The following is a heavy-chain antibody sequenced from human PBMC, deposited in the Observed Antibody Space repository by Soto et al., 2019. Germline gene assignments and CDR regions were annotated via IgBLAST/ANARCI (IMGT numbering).Heavy chain of an antibody. J-gene: IGHJ3*02. CDR3: AHPRGYGVFDAVDI. D-gene: IGHD4-17*01. Sequence: PGGSVRLSCAASGFMFSTYAMNWVRQAPGKGLEWVSAISSSGDSAYYAESVRGRFTISRDNSINTLYLQMRSLRPEDTAVYYCAHPRGYGVFDAVDIWGQGTMVTVSS. CDR1: GFMFSTYA. CDR2: ISSSGDSA. V-gene: IGHV3-23*01.